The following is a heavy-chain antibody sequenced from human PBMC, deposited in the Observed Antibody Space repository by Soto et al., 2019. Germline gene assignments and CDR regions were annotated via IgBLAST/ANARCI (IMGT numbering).Heavy chain of an antibody. CDR2: IIPLYGTV. CDR3: ARVRVIRGVIPSHFGL. J-gene: IGHJ4*02. CDR1: GGTFNSYG. V-gene: IGHV1-69*06. Sequence: QAHLAQSGAEVKKSGSSVTVSCKASGGTFNSYGISWVRQAPGQGLDWMGVIIPLYGTVNYAQKFQGRVSITADKSTSTAYMDLNSLRSDDTAVYYFARVRVIRGVIPSHFGLWGQGTQVTVSS. D-gene: IGHD3-10*01.